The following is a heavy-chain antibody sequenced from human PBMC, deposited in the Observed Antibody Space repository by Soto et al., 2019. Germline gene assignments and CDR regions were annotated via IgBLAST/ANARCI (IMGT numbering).Heavy chain of an antibody. CDR2: IVVGSGNT. CDR1: GFTFTSSA. V-gene: IGHV1-58*01. D-gene: IGHD2-2*01. CDR3: AADRNCISTSCYGYYYYGMDV. J-gene: IGHJ6*02. Sequence: QMQLVQSGPEVKKPGTSVKVSCKATGFTFTSSAVQWVRQARGKRLEWIGWIVVGSGNTNYAQKFQERVTITRDMSTSTAYMELSSLRSEDTAVYYCAADRNCISTSCYGYYYYGMDVWGQGTTVTVSS.